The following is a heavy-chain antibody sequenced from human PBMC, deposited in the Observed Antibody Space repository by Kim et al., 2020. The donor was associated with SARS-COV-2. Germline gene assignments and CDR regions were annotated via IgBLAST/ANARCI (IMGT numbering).Heavy chain of an antibody. CDR3: ARAVGPRDGFDI. V-gene: IGHV4-59*13. CDR1: GGSISSYH. D-gene: IGHD2-15*01. CDR2: MYYRGST. J-gene: IGHJ3*02. Sequence: SETLSLTCTVSGGSISSYHWSWIRQSPGKVLEWIGDMYYRGSTNYNPSLKSRVTISVDMSKNQFSLRLSSVTAADTAMYYCARAVGPRDGFDIWGQGTMVTVSS.